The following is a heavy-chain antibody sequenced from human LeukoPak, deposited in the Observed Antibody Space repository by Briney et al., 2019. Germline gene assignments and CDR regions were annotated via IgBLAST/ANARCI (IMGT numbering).Heavy chain of an antibody. J-gene: IGHJ4*02. Sequence: ASVTVSCKTSGYSFITYGVSWVRQAPGQGLQWMGWISGSSGNTNYLQSLQGRLTLTTDTSTRTAYMALRSLRSDDTAIYYCARAGATLTSHFDNWGQGALAIVSS. CDR3: ARAGATLTSHFDN. D-gene: IGHD4-17*01. V-gene: IGHV1-18*01. CDR1: GYSFITYG. CDR2: ISGSSGNT.